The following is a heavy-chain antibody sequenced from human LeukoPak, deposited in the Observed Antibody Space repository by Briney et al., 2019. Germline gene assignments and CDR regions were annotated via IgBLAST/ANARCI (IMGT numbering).Heavy chain of an antibody. D-gene: IGHD1-7*01. CDR1: GDSVSSNSVA. CDR2: TYYRSHWYN. Sequence: QTLSLTCDISGDSVSSNSVAWNWIRQSPSRGLEWLGRTYYRSHWYNDYAVAVKSRITINPDTSRNQFSLQLNSVIPEDTAVYYCARARITGTSSYYYGVDVWGQGTTVTVSS. J-gene: IGHJ6*02. V-gene: IGHV6-1*01. CDR3: ARARITGTSSYYYGVDV.